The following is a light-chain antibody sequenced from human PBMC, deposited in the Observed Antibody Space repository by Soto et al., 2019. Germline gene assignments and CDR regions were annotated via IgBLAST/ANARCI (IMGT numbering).Light chain of an antibody. CDR1: QGISSY. CDR3: QQLNSYPPWYT. CDR2: AAS. V-gene: IGKV1-9*01. J-gene: IGKJ2*01. Sequence: DIQLTQSPSFLSASVGDRVTITCRASQGISSYLAWYQQKPGKAPKLLIYAASTLQSGVPSRFSGSGSGTEFTLTISSLQAEDFATYYCQQLNSYPPWYTFGQGTKLEIK.